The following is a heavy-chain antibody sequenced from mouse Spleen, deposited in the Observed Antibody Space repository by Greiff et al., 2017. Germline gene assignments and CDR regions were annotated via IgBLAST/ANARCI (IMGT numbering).Heavy chain of an antibody. D-gene: IGHD4-1*01. CDR1: GFTFSSYA. CDR2: ISSGGSYT. V-gene: IGHV5-9-3*01. J-gene: IGHJ4*01. CDR3: ARHLKKLGQGDY. Sequence: EVQRVESGGGLVKPGGSLKLSCAASGFTFSSYAMSWVRQTPEKRLEWVATISSGGSYTYYPDSVKGRFTISRDNAKNTLYLQMSSLRSEDTAMYYCARHLKKLGQGDYWGQGTSVTVSS.